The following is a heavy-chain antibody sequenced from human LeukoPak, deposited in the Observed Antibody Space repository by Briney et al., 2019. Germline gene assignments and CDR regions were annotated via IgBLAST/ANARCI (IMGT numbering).Heavy chain of an antibody. D-gene: IGHD2-8*01. V-gene: IGHV3-53*04. Sequence: GGSLRLSCAVSGFTASSNYMSWVRQAPGKGLEWVSVIYSDGRASYADSVKGRITISRHTSKKTLSLQMNSLRAEDTAVYYCAREVMAKRRAFDIWGQGTVVTVSS. J-gene: IGHJ3*02. CDR2: IYSDGRA. CDR3: AREVMAKRRAFDI. CDR1: GFTASSNY.